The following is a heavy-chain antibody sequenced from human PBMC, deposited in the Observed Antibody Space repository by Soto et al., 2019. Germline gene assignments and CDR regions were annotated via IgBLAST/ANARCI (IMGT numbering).Heavy chain of an antibody. Sequence: GGSLRLSCAASGFTFSSYSMNWVRQALGKGLEWVSYISSSSSTIYYADSVKGRFTISRDNAKNSLYLQMNSLRDEDTAVYYCARVLLYYYDSSGYYFDYWGQGTLVTVSS. CDR3: ARVLLYYYDSSGYYFDY. V-gene: IGHV3-48*02. D-gene: IGHD3-22*01. J-gene: IGHJ4*02. CDR1: GFTFSSYS. CDR2: ISSSSSTI.